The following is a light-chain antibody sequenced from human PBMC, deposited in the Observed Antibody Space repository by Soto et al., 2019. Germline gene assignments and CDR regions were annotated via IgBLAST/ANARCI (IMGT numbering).Light chain of an antibody. J-gene: IGLJ1*01. CDR1: SSNIGAGYD. CDR2: GNS. V-gene: IGLV1-40*01. Sequence: VLPQPPSVSGAPGQRVTISCTGSSSNIGAGYDVHWYQQLPGTAPKLLIYGNSNRPSGVPDRFSGSKSGTSASLAITGLQAEDEADYYCQSYDSSVSGYVFGTGTKGTVL. CDR3: QSYDSSVSGYV.